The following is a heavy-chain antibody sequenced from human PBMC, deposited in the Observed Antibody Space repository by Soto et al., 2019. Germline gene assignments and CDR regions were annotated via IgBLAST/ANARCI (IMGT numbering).Heavy chain of an antibody. V-gene: IGHV3-23*01. D-gene: IGHD4-17*01. Sequence: EVQLLQSGGGLVQPGGSLRLSCVGSGFTFSRYAMIWVRQTPGKGLEWVSGIGDRGTTTYYADSVKGRFTISRDNSGNTLFLQMNSLRAEDTAVYYSAKDRLGDYYYYGMDVWGQGTTVTVS. CDR3: AKDRLGDYYYYGMDV. CDR2: IGDRGTTT. CDR1: GFTFSRYA. J-gene: IGHJ6*02.